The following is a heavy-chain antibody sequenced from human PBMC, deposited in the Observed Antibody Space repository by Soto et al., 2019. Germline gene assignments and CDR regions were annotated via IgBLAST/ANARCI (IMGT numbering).Heavy chain of an antibody. CDR3: VRNDYYRFDP. CDR1: GGSITSNW. Sequence: QVQLQESGPGLVKPSETLSLSCAVSGGSITSNWWSWVRQPPGKGLEWIGEMHHSGRATYNPSLTNRVIISVDKSNNQFSLRLTSVTAADTAVYYCVRNDYYRFDPWGQGTLVTVSS. D-gene: IGHD1-26*01. V-gene: IGHV4-4*02. CDR2: MHHSGRA. J-gene: IGHJ5*02.